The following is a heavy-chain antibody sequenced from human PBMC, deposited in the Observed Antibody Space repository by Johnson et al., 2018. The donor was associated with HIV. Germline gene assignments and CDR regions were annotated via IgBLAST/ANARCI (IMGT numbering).Heavy chain of an antibody. CDR2: IYSGGST. Sequence: VQLVESGGGLIQPGGSVRLSCAASGFTVSSNYMSWVRQAPGKGLEWVSVIYSGGSTYYADSVKGRFTISRDNSKNSLYLQMNSLRAEDTAVYYCARGASDDSSGYRILGYAFDIWGQGTMVTVSS. CDR3: ARGASDDSSGYRILGYAFDI. J-gene: IGHJ3*02. D-gene: IGHD3-22*01. V-gene: IGHV3-53*01. CDR1: GFTVSSNY.